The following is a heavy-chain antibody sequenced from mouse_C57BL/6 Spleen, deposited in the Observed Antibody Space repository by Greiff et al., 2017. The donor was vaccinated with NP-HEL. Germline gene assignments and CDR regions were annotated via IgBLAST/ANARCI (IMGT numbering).Heavy chain of an antibody. V-gene: IGHV1-82*01. CDR1: GYAFSSSW. D-gene: IGHD4-1*01. CDR3: ARTAGTCDY. CDR2: IYPGDGDT. J-gene: IGHJ2*01. Sequence: QVQLQQSGPELVKPGASVKISCKASGYAFSSSWMNWVKQRPGKGLEWIGRIYPGDGDTNYNGKFKGKATLTADKSSSTAYMQLRSLTSEDAAVYFCARTAGTCDYWGQGTTLTVSS.